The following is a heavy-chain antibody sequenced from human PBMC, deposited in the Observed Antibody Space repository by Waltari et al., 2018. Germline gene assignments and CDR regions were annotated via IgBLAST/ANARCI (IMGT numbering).Heavy chain of an antibody. V-gene: IGHV3-48*02. J-gene: IGHJ4*02. Sequence: WVSYISSSSSTIYYADSVKGRFTISRDNAKNSLYLQMNSLRDEDTAVYYCARGVVATITVRGSLRVLFDYWGQGTLVTVSS. D-gene: IGHD5-12*01. CDR2: ISSSSSTI. CDR3: ARGVVATITVRGSLRVLFDY.